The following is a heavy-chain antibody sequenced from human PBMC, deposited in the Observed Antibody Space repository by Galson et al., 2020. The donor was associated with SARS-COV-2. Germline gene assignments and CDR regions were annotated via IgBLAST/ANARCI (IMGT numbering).Heavy chain of an antibody. CDR1: GGSISSGDYY. J-gene: IGHJ6*03. CDR3: ARGEAMDV. V-gene: IGHV4-30-4*01. CDR2: IYYSGST. D-gene: IGHD1-26*01. Sequence: TLSLTCTVSGGSISSGDYYWNWIRQPPGKGLEWIGNIYYSGSTHYNPSLKSRIIISVDTSKNQFSLRLSSVTAADTAVYYCARGEAMDVWGKGTTVIISS.